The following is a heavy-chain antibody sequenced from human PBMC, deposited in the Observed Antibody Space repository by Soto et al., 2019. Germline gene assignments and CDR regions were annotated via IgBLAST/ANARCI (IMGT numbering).Heavy chain of an antibody. CDR3: AKFFVETGSNSGWPWSFHY. CDR2: ISGSGGTT. D-gene: IGHD6-25*01. CDR1: GFTFSNYS. J-gene: IGHJ4*02. V-gene: IGHV3-23*01. Sequence: ESGGGLVQPGRSLRLSCAASGFTFSNYSMSWVRQAPGQGLDWVSAISGSGGTTYYADSVKGRFTISRDNSKNTLFLQMNSLRAEDAAVYYCAKFFVETGSNSGWPWSFHYWGQRTLVNVSS.